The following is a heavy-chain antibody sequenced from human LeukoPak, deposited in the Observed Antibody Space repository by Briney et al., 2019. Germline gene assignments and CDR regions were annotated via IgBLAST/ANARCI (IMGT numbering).Heavy chain of an antibody. CDR2: IYYSGST. J-gene: IGHJ5*02. CDR1: GGSISSYY. Sequence: SETPSLTCTVSGGSISSYYWSWIRQPPGKGLEWIGYIYYSGSTNYNPSLKSRVTISVDTSKNQFSLKLSSVTAADTAVYYCARDTNWFDPWGQGTLVTVSS. V-gene: IGHV4-59*01. CDR3: ARDTNWFDP.